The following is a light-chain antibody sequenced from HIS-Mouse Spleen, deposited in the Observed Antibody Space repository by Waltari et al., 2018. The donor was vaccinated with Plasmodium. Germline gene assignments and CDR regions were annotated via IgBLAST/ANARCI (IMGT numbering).Light chain of an antibody. CDR1: SSDVGGSNF. Sequence: QSALTQPASVSGSPGQSITISCTGTSSDVGGSNFASWYQQHPGKAPKLMIYDVINRPSGVSNRFSGSKSGNTASLTISGLQAEDEADYYCSSYTSSSTLEVFGGGTKLTVL. J-gene: IGLJ3*02. CDR3: SSYTSSSTLEV. CDR2: DVI. V-gene: IGLV2-14*03.